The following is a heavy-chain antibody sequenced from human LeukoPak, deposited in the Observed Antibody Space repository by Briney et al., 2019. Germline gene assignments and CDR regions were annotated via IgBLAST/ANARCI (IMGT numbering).Heavy chain of an antibody. D-gene: IGHD2-2*01. CDR3: ARVSKYQLLWGYYYYYYYMDV. J-gene: IGHJ6*03. Sequence: RPGGSLRLSCAASGFTFGDYGMSWVRQAPGKGLEWVSGINWYGGSTGYADSVKGRFTISRDNAKNSLYLQMNSLRAEDTALYYCARVSKYQLLWGYYYYYYYMDVWGKGTTVTVSS. CDR2: INWYGGST. CDR1: GFTFGDYG. V-gene: IGHV3-20*04.